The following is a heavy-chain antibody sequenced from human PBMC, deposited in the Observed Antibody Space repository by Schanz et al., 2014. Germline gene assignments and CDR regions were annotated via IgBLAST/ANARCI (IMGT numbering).Heavy chain of an antibody. J-gene: IGHJ4*02. D-gene: IGHD1-26*01. CDR2: ITAYNGNT. CDR3: ARSHSLVGTIDFDY. V-gene: IGHV1-18*04. CDR1: GYTFTAYF. Sequence: QVLLVQSGAEVKQPGASVKVSCKASGYTFTAYFIHWVRQAPGQGLEWMGWITAYNGNTNSAQKLQGRVTMTTDTSTSTAYMELRSLRSDDTAVYYCARSHSLVGTIDFDYWGQGTLVTVSS.